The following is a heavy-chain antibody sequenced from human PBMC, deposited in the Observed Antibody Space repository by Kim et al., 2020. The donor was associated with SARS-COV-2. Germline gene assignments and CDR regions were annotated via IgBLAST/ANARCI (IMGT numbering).Heavy chain of an antibody. Sequence: SETLSLTCTVSGGSISSGGYYWSWIRQHPGKGLEWIGYIYYSGSTYYNPSLKSRVTISVDTSKNQFSLKLSSVTAADTAVYYCARVRKDTAMVNYWGQGTLVTVSS. CDR1: GGSISSGGYY. CDR3: ARVRKDTAMVNY. CDR2: IYYSGST. J-gene: IGHJ4*02. V-gene: IGHV4-31*03. D-gene: IGHD5-18*01.